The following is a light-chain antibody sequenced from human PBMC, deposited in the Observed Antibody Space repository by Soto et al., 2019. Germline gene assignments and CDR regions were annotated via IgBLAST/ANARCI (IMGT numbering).Light chain of an antibody. J-gene: IGKJ2*01. CDR3: QHSYSNPYT. V-gene: IGKV1-39*01. CDR2: GAS. CDR1: QSISTW. Sequence: DIQMTQSPSTLSASVGDRVTITCRASQSISTWLAWYQQKPGKAPELLIYGASSLQSGVPSRFSGSGSGADFTLTISSLQPEDFAIYYCQHSYSNPYTFGQGTKLEIK.